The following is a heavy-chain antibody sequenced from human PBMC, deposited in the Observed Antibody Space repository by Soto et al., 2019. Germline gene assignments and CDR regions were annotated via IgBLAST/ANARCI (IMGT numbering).Heavy chain of an antibody. CDR1: GFTFGTYT. CDR3: VKARATGPKSDFDY. Sequence: VGSLRLSCSASGFTFGTYTMHWVRQAPGRGPECVSTISSHGGRTFYADFVKGRFTMSSDNSKNTLYLQMSSLRLEDTAVYYCVKARATGPKSDFDYWGQGTLVTVSS. D-gene: IGHD7-27*01. CDR2: ISSHGGRT. J-gene: IGHJ4*02. V-gene: IGHV3-64D*06.